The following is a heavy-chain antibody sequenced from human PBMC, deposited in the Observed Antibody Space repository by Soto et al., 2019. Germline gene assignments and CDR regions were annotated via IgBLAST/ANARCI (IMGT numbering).Heavy chain of an antibody. CDR2: ISSDGSNK. Sequence: GGSLILSCAASGFTFTHYGLHWVRQAPGKGLEWVALISSDGSNKYYADSVKGRFTISRDNSKNTLYLQMNSLRVDDTAVYYCARDFSAIYGSDYWGQGTLVTVSS. D-gene: IGHD3-9*01. CDR1: GFTFTHYG. J-gene: IGHJ4*02. CDR3: ARDFSAIYGSDY. V-gene: IGHV3-30-3*01.